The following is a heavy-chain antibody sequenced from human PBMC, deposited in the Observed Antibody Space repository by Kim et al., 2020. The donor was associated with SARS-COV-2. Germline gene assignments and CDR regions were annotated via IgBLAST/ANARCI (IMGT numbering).Heavy chain of an antibody. D-gene: IGHD4-17*01. CDR3: ARWNYGDYAFY. V-gene: IGHV1-69*01. J-gene: IGHJ4*02. Sequence: ANYAQKFQGRVAITADESTSTAYMELSSLRSEDTAVYYCARWNYGDYAFYWGQGTLVTVSS. CDR2: A.